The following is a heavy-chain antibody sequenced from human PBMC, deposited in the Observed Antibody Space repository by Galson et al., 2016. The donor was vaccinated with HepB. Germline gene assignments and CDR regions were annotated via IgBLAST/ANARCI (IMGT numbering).Heavy chain of an antibody. CDR3: ARSYYDFWSGLGY. J-gene: IGHJ4*02. CDR1: GFTVRSNY. D-gene: IGHD3-3*01. V-gene: IGHV3-53*01. CDR2: IYSGGYT. Sequence: SPRLSCAASGFTVRSNYMTWVRQAPGQGLEWVSVIYSGGYTYYADSVKGRFTISRDDSKNTVYLQMNSLRAEDTAVYYCARSYYDFWSGLGYWGQGTLVTVSS.